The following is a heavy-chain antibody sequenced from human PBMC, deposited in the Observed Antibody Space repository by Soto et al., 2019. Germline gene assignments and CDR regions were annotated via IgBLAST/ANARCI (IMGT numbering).Heavy chain of an antibody. V-gene: IGHV3-33*01. CDR3: AREPYYDFWSGSSIF. Sequence: GGSLRLSCAASGFTFSSYGMHWVRQAPGKGLEWVAVIWYDGSNKYYADSVKGRFTISRDNSKNTLYLQMNSLRAEDTAVYYCAREPYYDFWSGSSIFWGQGTLVTVSS. D-gene: IGHD3-3*01. CDR1: GFTFSSYG. CDR2: IWYDGSNK. J-gene: IGHJ4*02.